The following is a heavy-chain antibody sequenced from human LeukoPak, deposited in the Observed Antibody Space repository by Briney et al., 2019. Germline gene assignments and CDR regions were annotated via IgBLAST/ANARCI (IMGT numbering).Heavy chain of an antibody. CDR1: GFTFSSYA. D-gene: IGHD1-1*01. CDR3: ARPLTELALDY. CDR2: ISYGGSNK. V-gene: IGHV3-30-3*01. J-gene: IGHJ4*02. Sequence: GRSLRLSCAASGFTFSSYAMHWVRQAPGKGLEWVAVISYGGSNKYYADSVKGRFTISRDNSKNTLYLQMNSLRAEDTAVYYCARPLTELALDYWGQGTLVTVSS.